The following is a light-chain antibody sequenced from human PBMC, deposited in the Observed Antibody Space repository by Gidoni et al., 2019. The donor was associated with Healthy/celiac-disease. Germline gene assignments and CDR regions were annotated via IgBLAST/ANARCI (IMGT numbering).Light chain of an antibody. CDR2: WAS. Sequence: MTQSPDSLAVSLGERATLNCKSSQSVLYSSNNKNYLAWYQQKPGQPPKLLIYWASTRESGXXDRXXGSGSXTDXXXTIXXXQAXXVAXXXCQXXXSTXXTFXXXTKLEIK. CDR3: QXXXSTXXT. J-gene: IGKJ2*01. V-gene: IGKV4-1*01. CDR1: QSVLYSSNNKNY.